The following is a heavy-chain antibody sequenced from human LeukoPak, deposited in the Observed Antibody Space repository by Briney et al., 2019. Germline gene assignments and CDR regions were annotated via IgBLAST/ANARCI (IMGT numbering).Heavy chain of an antibody. CDR1: GGSISSYY. V-gene: IGHV4-59*01. Sequence: SETLSLTCTVSGGSISSYYWSWIRQPPGKGLGWNGYIYYSGSTNYNPSLKSRVTISVDTSKNQFSLKLSSVTAAGTAVYYCARELRYFDWSTSPYFDYWGQGTLVTVSS. CDR3: ARELRYFDWSTSPYFDY. CDR2: IYYSGST. D-gene: IGHD3-9*01. J-gene: IGHJ4*02.